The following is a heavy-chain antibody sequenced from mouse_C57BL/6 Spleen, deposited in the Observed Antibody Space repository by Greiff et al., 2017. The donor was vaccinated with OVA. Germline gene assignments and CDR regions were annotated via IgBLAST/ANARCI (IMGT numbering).Heavy chain of an antibody. Sequence: QVQLQQSGPELVKPGASVKLSCKASGYTFTSYDINWVKQRPGQGLEWIGWIYPRAGSTKYNEKFKGKATLTVDTSSSTAYMELHSLTSEDSAVYFCATYYSNSFAYWGQGTLVTVSA. CDR3: ATYYSNSFAY. D-gene: IGHD2-5*01. J-gene: IGHJ3*01. V-gene: IGHV1-85*01. CDR1: GYTFTSYD. CDR2: IYPRAGST.